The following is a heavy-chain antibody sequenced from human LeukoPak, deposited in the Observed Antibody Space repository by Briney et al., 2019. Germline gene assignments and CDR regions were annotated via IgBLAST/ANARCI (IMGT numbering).Heavy chain of an antibody. V-gene: IGHV5-51*01. D-gene: IGHD1-26*01. CDR1: GYTFTNNW. CDR3: TRRDQDTVGATTADY. J-gene: IGHJ4*02. CDR2: IYPGDSDT. Sequence: GESLKISCKSSGYTFTNNWIGWVRQMSGKGLEWMGMIYPGDSDTRYSPSFQGQVTISADKSISTAYLQWSSLKASDTAIYYCTRRDQDTVGATTADYWGQGTLVTVSS.